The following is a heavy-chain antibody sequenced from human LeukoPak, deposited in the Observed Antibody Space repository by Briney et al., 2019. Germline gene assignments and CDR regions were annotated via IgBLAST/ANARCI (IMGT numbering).Heavy chain of an antibody. J-gene: IGHJ4*02. CDR1: GFTFSSYS. D-gene: IGHD5/OR15-5a*01. CDR2: IIISSSYI. Sequence: SGGSLRLSCAASGFTFSSYSMNWVRQAPGKGLEWVSSIIISSSYIYYAYSGKGRFTISRDNAKNSLCLQMNSLRAEDTAVYYCARDPGSKPVSLDYWGQGTLVTVSS. CDR3: ARDPGSKPVSLDY. V-gene: IGHV3-21*01.